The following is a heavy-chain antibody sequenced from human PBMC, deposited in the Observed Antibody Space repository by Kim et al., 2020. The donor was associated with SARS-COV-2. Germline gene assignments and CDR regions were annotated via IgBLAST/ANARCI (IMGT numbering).Heavy chain of an antibody. D-gene: IGHD3-22*01. V-gene: IGHV4-59*08. CDR3: ARQGGYDSPLAY. Sequence: NYNPSLKSRVTISVDTSKNQFSLQLRSVTAADTAVYYCARQGGYDSPLAYWGQGTLVTVSS. J-gene: IGHJ4*02.